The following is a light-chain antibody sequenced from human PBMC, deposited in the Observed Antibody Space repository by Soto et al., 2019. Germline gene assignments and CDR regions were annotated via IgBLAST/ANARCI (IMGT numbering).Light chain of an antibody. J-gene: IGKJ3*01. CDR2: KAT. CDR3: PQYSRLFT. V-gene: IGKV1-5*03. Sequence: DIQMTQSPSTLSASVGDRVTITCRASQSISSWLSWYQHKPGKAPKLLIYKATSLESCVPSRISGSGSGTEFTLTISGLQPDYVASYCGPQYSRLFTLGLGTKVDI. CDR1: QSISSW.